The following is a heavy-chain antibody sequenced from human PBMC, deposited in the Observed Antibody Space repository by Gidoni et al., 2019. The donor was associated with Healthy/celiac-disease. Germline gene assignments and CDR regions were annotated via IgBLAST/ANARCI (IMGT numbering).Heavy chain of an antibody. D-gene: IGHD1-26*01. Sequence: GKKPGSSVKVSCKASGGTFSSYAISWVRQAPGQGLEWMGGIIPIFGTANYAQKFQGRVTITADKSTSTAYMELSSLRSEDTAVYYCARVRDPRGWDGDYYYYMDVWGKGTTVTVSS. CDR3: ARVRDPRGWDGDYYYYMDV. J-gene: IGHJ6*03. V-gene: IGHV1-69*06. CDR2: IIPIFGTA. CDR1: GGTFSSYA.